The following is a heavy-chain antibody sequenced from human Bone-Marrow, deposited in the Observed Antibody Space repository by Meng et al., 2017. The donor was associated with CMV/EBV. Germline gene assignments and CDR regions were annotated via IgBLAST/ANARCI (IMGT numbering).Heavy chain of an antibody. CDR3: AHRVGIAVAGNFDY. J-gene: IGHJ4*02. V-gene: IGHV2-5*01. CDR1: GFSLSTSGVG. Sequence: SGPTLVKPTQTLTLTCTFSGFSLSTSGVGVGWSRQPPGKALEWLALIYWNDDKRYSPSLKSRLTITKDTSKNPVVLTMTNMDPVDTATYYCAHRVGIAVAGNFDYWGQGTLVTVSS. CDR2: IYWNDDK. D-gene: IGHD6-19*01.